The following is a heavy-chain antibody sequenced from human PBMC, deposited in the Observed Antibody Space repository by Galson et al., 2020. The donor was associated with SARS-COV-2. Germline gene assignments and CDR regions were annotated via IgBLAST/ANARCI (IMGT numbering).Heavy chain of an antibody. CDR3: ARDGVGATFYFDY. CDR1: GFTFSSYS. D-gene: IGHD1-26*01. J-gene: IGHJ4*02. V-gene: IGHV3-48*01. Sequence: GGFLRLSCAASGFTFSSYSMNWVRQAPGKGLEGVTYISSSSSTKYYADSVKGRFTIPRDNAKNPLYLQMNSLIAEDTAVYYCARDGVGATFYFDYWGQGTLVTVSS. CDR2: ISSSSSTK.